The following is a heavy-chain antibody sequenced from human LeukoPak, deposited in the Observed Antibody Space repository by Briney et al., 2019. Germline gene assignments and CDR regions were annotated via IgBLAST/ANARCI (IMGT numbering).Heavy chain of an antibody. V-gene: IGHV3-7*01. J-gene: IGHJ4*02. D-gene: IGHD1-26*01. CDR3: AREDPDLGHPDY. CDR2: IKQDGSEK. Sequence: PGGSLRLSCAASGFTVSSNYMSWVRQAPGKGLEWVANIKQDGSEKYYVDSVKGRFTISRDNAKNSLYLQMNSLRAEDTAVYYCAREDPDLGHPDYWGQGTLVTVSS. CDR1: GFTVSSNY.